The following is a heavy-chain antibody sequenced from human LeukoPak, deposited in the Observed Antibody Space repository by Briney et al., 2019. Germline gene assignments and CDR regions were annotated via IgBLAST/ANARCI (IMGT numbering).Heavy chain of an antibody. D-gene: IGHD3-3*02. J-gene: IGHJ3*02. CDR1: GYTSTSPD. CDR3: ARYTQHYGFDI. Sequence: ASVTVSCTASGYTSTSPDINWVRQAPGRGLEWLGWMNSRDNTGYAQKFQGRVTLTRDKSINTAYMELSSLRSEDTAVYYCARYTQHYGFDIWGQGTMVTVSA. V-gene: IGHV1-8*01. CDR2: MNSRDNT.